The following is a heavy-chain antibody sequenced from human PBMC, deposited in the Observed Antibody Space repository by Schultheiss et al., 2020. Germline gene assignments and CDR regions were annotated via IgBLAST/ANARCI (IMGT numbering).Heavy chain of an antibody. CDR1: GFTFSSYA. V-gene: IGHV3-23*01. D-gene: IGHD3-22*01. J-gene: IGHJ3*02. CDR2: ISGSGGST. CDR3: ATWGPDSSGYFDAFDI. Sequence: GGSLRLSCAASGFTFSSYAMSWVRQAPGKGLEWVSAISGSGGSTYYADSVKGRFTISRDNSKNTLYLQMNSLRAEDTAVYYCATWGPDSSGYFDAFDIWGQGTMVTVSS.